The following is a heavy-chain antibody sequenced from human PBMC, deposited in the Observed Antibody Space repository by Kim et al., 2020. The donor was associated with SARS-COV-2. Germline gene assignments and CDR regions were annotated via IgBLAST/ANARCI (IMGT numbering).Heavy chain of an antibody. Sequence: SRVTLSVDTSKNQFSLKLSSVTAADTAVYYCARRVTDIVVVVATDDAFDIWGQGTMVTVSS. V-gene: IGHV4-39*01. CDR3: ARRVTDIVVVVATDDAFDI. J-gene: IGHJ3*02. D-gene: IGHD2-15*01.